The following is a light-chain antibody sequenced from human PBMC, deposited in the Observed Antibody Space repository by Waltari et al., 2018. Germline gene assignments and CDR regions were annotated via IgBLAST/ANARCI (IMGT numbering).Light chain of an antibody. CDR2: EVS. J-gene: IGLJ2*01. CDR3: SSYTSRSTLV. CDR1: SSDVGGYNY. V-gene: IGLV2-14*03. Sequence: QSALTQPAPVSGSPAQSLTISCTGPSSDVGGYNYVSWYQQHPGKAPKLMIYEVSDRPSGVSNRFSGSKSGNTASLTISGLQAEDEADYYCSSYTSRSTLVFGGGTKLTVL.